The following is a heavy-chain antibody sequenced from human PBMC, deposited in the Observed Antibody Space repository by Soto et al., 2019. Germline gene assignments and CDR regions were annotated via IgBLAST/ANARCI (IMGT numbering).Heavy chain of an antibody. CDR2: ISWNSESI. Sequence: EVQLVESGGGLVQPGGSLRLSCVGSGFNFDDYAMHWVRQAPGKGLECVSSISWNSESISYADSVKGRLTISRDNAKNTLYLQMNTLRPEDTALYFCAKDIFSGKYSSSWKAHSYFDYWGQGTLVTVSS. D-gene: IGHD6-13*01. J-gene: IGHJ4*02. V-gene: IGHV3-9*01. CDR1: GFNFDDYA. CDR3: AKDIFSGKYSSSWKAHSYFDY.